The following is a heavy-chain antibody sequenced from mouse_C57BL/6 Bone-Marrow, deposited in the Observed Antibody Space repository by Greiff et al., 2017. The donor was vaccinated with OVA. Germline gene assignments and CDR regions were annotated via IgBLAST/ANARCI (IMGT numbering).Heavy chain of an antibody. V-gene: IGHV1-63*01. CDR3: ARSGYDAYYFDY. CDR2: IYPGGGYT. Sequence: QVQLQQSGAELVRPGTSVKMSCKASGYTFTNYWIGWAKQRPGHGLEWIGYIYPGGGYTNYNEKFKGKATLTADKSYSTTYMQFSSLTSEDSAIYYCARSGYDAYYFDYWGRGNAPTVTA. D-gene: IGHD2-2*01. CDR1: GYTFTNYW. J-gene: IGHJ2*01.